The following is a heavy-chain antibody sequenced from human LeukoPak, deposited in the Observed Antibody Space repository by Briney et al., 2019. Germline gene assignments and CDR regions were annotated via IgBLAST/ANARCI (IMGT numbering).Heavy chain of an antibody. CDR1: GFTFSSYE. CDR2: ISSGSTI. J-gene: IGHJ4*02. CDR3: ARESIAVAGAPFDY. V-gene: IGHV3-48*03. Sequence: GGSVRLSCAASGFTFSSYEMNWVRQAPGKGLEWVSYISSGSTIYDADSVKGRFTISRDNAKNSLYLQMNSLRAEDTAVYYCARESIAVAGAPFDYWGQGTLVTVSS. D-gene: IGHD6-19*01.